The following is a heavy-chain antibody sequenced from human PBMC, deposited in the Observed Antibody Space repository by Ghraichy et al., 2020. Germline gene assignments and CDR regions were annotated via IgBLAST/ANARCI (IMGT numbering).Heavy chain of an antibody. J-gene: IGHJ4*02. CDR1: GFTFSSYS. V-gene: IGHV3-48*02. Sequence: GESLNISCAASGFTFSSYSMNWVRQAPGKGLEWVSYISSSSSTIYYADSVKGRFTISRDNAKNSLYLQMNSLRDEDTAVYYCARDRISSGYYSFVGYWGQGTLVTVSS. CDR2: ISSSSSTI. CDR3: ARDRISSGYYSFVGY. D-gene: IGHD3-22*01.